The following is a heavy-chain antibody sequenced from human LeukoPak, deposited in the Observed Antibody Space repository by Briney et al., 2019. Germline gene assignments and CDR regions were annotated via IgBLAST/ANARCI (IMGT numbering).Heavy chain of an antibody. CDR2: IYPGDSDT. J-gene: IGHJ1*01. V-gene: IGHV5-51*01. Sequence: GESLQISCKGSGHSFTSYWIGWVRQMPGKGLEWMGIIYPGDSDTRYSPSFQGQVTISADKSISTAYLQWSSLKASDTAMYYCARGYCSSTSCAYFQHWGQGTLVTVSS. CDR3: ARGYCSSTSCAYFQH. CDR1: GHSFTSYW. D-gene: IGHD2-2*01.